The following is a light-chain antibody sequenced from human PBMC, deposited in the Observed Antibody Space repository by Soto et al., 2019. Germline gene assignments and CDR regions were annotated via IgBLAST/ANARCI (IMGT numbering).Light chain of an antibody. V-gene: IGLV2-23*03. CDR1: SSDVGSYNL. CDR2: EGN. J-gene: IGLJ3*02. Sequence: QSALTQPASVSGSPGQSIIISCTGTSSDVGSYNLVSWYQHHPGKAPKLMIYEGNKRPSGVSNRFSGSKSGNTASLTISGLQAADEADYYCCSYAGSSTFVVFGGGTQLTVL. CDR3: CSYAGSSTFVV.